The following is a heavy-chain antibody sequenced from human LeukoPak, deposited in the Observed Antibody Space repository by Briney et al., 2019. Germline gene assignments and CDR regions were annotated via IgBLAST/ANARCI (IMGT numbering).Heavy chain of an antibody. D-gene: IGHD2-2*01. CDR1: GDSVSSNSAA. V-gene: IGHV6-1*01. J-gene: IGHJ6*02. CDR3: ARGIGVVVPAARGFYYYGMDV. CDR2: TYYRSKWYN. Sequence: SQTLSLTCAISGDSVSSNSAAWNWIRQSPSRGLEWLGRTYYRSKWYNDYAVSVKSRITINPDTSKNQFSLQLNSVTPEDTAVYYCARGIGVVVPAARGFYYYGMDVWGQGTTVTVSS.